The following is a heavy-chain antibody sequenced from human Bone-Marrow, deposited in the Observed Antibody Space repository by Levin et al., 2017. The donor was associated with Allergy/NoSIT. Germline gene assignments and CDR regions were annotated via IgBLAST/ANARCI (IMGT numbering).Heavy chain of an antibody. J-gene: IGHJ5*02. CDR3: ARGEVVVVVALTYNVGWFDP. CDR1: GGTFSSYA. V-gene: IGHV1-69*01. CDR2: IIPIFGTA. D-gene: IGHD2-15*01. Sequence: KISCKASGGTFSSYAISWVRQAPGQGLEWMGGIIPIFGTANYAQKFQGRVTITADESTSTAYMELSSLRSEDTAVYYCARGEVVVVVALTYNVGWFDPWGQGTLVTVSS.